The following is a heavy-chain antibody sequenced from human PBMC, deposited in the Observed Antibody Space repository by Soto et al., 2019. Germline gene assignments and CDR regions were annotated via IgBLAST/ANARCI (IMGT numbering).Heavy chain of an antibody. CDR3: ATDLGYSYGFDY. J-gene: IGHJ4*02. Sequence: GASVKVSCKVSGYTLTELSMHWVRQAPGKGLEWMGGFDPEDGETIYAQKFQGRVTMTEDTSTDTAYMELSSLRSEDTSVYYCATDLGYSYGFDYWAQGTLVTVSS. D-gene: IGHD5-18*01. V-gene: IGHV1-24*01. CDR1: GYTLTELS. CDR2: FDPEDGET.